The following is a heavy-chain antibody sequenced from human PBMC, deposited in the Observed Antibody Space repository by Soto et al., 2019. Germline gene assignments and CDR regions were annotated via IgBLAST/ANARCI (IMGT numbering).Heavy chain of an antibody. V-gene: IGHV3-23*01. CDR1: GFTFVSCG. CDR2: VSPHGANT. Sequence: EVQLLESGGDLVQPGGSLRLSCVASGFTFVSCGMNWVRQAPGKGLEWVAGVSPHGANTYYADSVRGRFIISRDDSRNTVSLDMNSLRGVDSAVYYCATEGAKTTWNFDYWGQGTVVTVSS. J-gene: IGHJ4*02. D-gene: IGHD1-1*01. CDR3: ATEGAKTTWNFDY.